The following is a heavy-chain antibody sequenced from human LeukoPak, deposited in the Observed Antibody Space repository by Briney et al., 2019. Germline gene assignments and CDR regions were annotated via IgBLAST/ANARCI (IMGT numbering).Heavy chain of an antibody. CDR1: GGSMNNYY. J-gene: IGHJ4*02. Sequence: PSETLSLTCSVSGGSMNNYYWSWIRQPPGKGLEWIGNVYYSGSTDSNPSLKSRVTMSVDTSKNQFSMKLSSVTAADTAVYYCARIRDGYNLFFDYWGQGTLVTVSS. D-gene: IGHD5-24*01. CDR3: ARIRDGYNLFFDY. V-gene: IGHV4-59*01. CDR2: VYYSGST.